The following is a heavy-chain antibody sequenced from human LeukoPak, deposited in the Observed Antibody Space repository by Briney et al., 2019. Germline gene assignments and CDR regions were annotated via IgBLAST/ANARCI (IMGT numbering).Heavy chain of an antibody. CDR1: GFTFSSYW. CDR2: INADGSTT. D-gene: IGHD2-2*02. V-gene: IGHV3-74*01. CDR3: ARDIRSWYFDL. J-gene: IGHJ2*01. Sequence: GGSLRLSCAASGFTFSSYWMHWVRQAPGKGLVWVSRINADGSTTSYADSVKGRVTISRDNSKNTLYLQMNSLTGDDTAVYYCARDIRSWYFDLWGRGTLITVSS.